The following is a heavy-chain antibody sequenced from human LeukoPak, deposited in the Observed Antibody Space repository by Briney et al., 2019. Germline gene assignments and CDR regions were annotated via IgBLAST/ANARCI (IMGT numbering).Heavy chain of an antibody. V-gene: IGHV3-13*01. CDR1: GFTFSSYD. J-gene: IGHJ3*02. CDR3: ARSRIAAAGWNDAFDI. Sequence: PGGSLRLSCAASGFTFSSYDMHWVRQATGKGLEWVSAIGTAGDTYYPGSVKGRFTISRENAKNSLYLQMNSLRAGDTAVYYCARSRIAAAGWNDAFDIWGQGTMVTVSS. CDR2: IGTAGDT. D-gene: IGHD6-13*01.